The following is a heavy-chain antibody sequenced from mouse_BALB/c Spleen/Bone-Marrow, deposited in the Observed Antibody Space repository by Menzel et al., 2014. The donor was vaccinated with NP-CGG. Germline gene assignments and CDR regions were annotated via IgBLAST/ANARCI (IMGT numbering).Heavy chain of an antibody. J-gene: IGHJ4*01. CDR3: ARYYYYAMDY. CDR1: GFNIKDTY. Sequence: EVQVVESGAELVKPGASVKLSCTASGFNIKDTYMHWVKQRPEQGLEWIGRIDPANGNTKYDPKFQGKATITADTSSNTAYLQLSSLTSEDTAVYYCARYYYYAMDYWGQGTSVTVSS. CDR2: IDPANGNT. V-gene: IGHV14-3*02.